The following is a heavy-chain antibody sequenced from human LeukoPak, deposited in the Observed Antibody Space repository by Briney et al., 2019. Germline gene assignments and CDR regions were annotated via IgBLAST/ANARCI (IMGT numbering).Heavy chain of an antibody. CDR1: GFIFSIYG. CDR3: ARASGSFDY. V-gene: IGHV3-33*01. Sequence: GRSLRLSCAAFGFIFSIYGMHWVRQSPGKGLEWVAVIWNDGSNKYYADSVKGRFTISRDNSKNTLFLQMDSLRAEDTAVYYCARASGSFDYWGQGTLVTVSS. J-gene: IGHJ4*02. CDR2: IWNDGSNK. D-gene: IGHD1-26*01.